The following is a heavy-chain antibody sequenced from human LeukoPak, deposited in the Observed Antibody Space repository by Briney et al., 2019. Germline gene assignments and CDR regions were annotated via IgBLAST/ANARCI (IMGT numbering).Heavy chain of an antibody. CDR2: INSDGSST. CDR1: GFTFSSHW. CDR3: ARGGHYYDSSGPFDY. Sequence: PGGSLRLSCAASGFTFSSHWMHWVRQAPGKGLVWVSRINSDGSSTSYADSVKGRFTISRDNAKNTLYLQMNSLRAEDTAVYYCARGGHYYDSSGPFDYWGQGTLVTVSS. D-gene: IGHD3-22*01. V-gene: IGHV3-74*01. J-gene: IGHJ4*02.